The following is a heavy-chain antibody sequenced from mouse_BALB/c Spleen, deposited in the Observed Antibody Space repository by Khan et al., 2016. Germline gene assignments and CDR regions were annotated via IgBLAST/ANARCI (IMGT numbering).Heavy chain of an antibody. V-gene: IGHV10S3*01. Sequence: EVQLVEAGGGLVQPKGSLKLSCAASGFTFNTNAMNWVRQAPGKGLEWVARIRSISNNYATYYADSVKDRFTISRDDSQSILYLQMNNLETEDTAMYYGVGYPFAYWGQGTLVTVSA. CDR1: GFTFNTNA. CDR3: VGYPFAY. D-gene: IGHD1-2*01. J-gene: IGHJ3*01. CDR2: IRSISNNYAT.